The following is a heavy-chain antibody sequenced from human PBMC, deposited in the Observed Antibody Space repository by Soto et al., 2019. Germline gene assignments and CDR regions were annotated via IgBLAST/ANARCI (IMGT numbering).Heavy chain of an antibody. CDR1: GYTFITYA. CDR3: ARSIAARLYYFYGMDV. V-gene: IGHV1-3*01. Sequence: ASVKVSCKASGYTFITYAIYWVRQAPGQRLEWMGWIDAGNGNTKYSQKFQGRVTITRDTSARTAYMELRSLQSEDTAVYYCARSIAARLYYFYGMDVWGQGTTVTVSS. D-gene: IGHD6-6*01. CDR2: IDAGNGNT. J-gene: IGHJ6*02.